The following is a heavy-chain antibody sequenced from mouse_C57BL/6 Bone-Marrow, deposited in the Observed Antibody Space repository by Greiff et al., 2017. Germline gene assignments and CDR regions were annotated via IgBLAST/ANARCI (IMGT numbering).Heavy chain of an antibody. CDR3: AREGCGVGDKGFAY. J-gene: IGHJ3*01. V-gene: IGHV1-80*01. Sequence: QVQLKQSGAELVKPGASVKISCKASGYAFSSYWMNWVKQRPGKGLEWIGQIYPGDGDTNYNGKFKGKATLTADKSSSAAYMQLSSLTSEDSAVYFCAREGCGVGDKGFAYWGQETLGSVSA. CDR2: IYPGDGDT. CDR1: GYAFSSYW.